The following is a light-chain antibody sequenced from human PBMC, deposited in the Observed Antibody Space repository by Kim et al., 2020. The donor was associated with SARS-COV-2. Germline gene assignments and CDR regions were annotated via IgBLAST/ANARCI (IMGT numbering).Light chain of an antibody. CDR1: QSIGSS. CDR2: DAC. CDR3: QQRSNWYT. Sequence: LSLPPGESATISCRASQSIGSSLAWYQHKPGQAPRLLIYDACNRATGIPARFSGSGSGTDFTLTISSLEPEDFAVYYCQQRSNWYTFGQGTKLEI. J-gene: IGKJ2*01. V-gene: IGKV3-11*01.